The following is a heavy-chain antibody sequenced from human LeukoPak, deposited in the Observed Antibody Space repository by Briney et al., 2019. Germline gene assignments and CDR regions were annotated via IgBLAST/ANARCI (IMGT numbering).Heavy chain of an antibody. D-gene: IGHD4-11*01. Sequence: PSETLSLTCTVSGGSISSSSYYWAWIRQPPGKGLEWIGSIHYSGSTYYNPSLQSRVTISVDTSKNQFSLKLSSVTAADTAVYYCARGTVHGIQFDYWGQGTLVTVSS. CDR3: ARGTVHGIQFDY. CDR2: IHYSGST. CDR1: GGSISSSSYY. V-gene: IGHV4-39*07. J-gene: IGHJ4*02.